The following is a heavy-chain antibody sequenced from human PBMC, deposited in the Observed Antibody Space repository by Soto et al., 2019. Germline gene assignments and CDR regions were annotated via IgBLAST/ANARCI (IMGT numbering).Heavy chain of an antibody. CDR1: DGSISSSNFH. CDR3: AGELHGSPDY. J-gene: IGHJ4*01. CDR2: IFHTGGT. Sequence: QVQLQESGPGLVEPSETLSLTCTVTDGSISSSNFHWAWVRQPPGGGLEWIGSIFHTGGTYSRPSLKGRVTMSVDTSRNQFSLKVHSVTTSDAAIYFCAGELHGSPDYWVHGTLVTVSS. V-gene: IGHV4-39*01. D-gene: IGHD1-7*01.